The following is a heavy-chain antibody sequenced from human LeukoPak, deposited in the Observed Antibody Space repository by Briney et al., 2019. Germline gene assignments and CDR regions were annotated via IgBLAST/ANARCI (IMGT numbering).Heavy chain of an antibody. CDR2: IKQDGSEK. Sequence: GGSLRLSCAASGFTFSTYWMNWVRQAPGKGLEWVANIKQDGSEKYYVDSVKGRFTISRDNAKNSLYLQMNSLRAEDTAVYFCARGIYTSSPRNPKNFFDYWGQGTLVTVS. J-gene: IGHJ4*02. CDR1: GFTFSTYW. CDR3: ARGIYTSSPRNPKNFFDY. D-gene: IGHD2-2*02. V-gene: IGHV3-7*01.